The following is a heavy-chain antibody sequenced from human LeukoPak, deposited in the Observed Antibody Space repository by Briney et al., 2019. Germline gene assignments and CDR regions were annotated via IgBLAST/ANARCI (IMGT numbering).Heavy chain of an antibody. V-gene: IGHV3-20*04. Sequence: GGSLRLSCAASGFTFDDYAMSWVRQAPGKGLEWVSGINWNGGSTGYADSVKGRFTISRDNAKNSLYLQMNSLTAEDTAVYYCARDKIVGATHFDYWGQGTLVTVSS. CDR1: GFTFDDYA. CDR3: ARDKIVGATHFDY. J-gene: IGHJ4*02. CDR2: INWNGGST. D-gene: IGHD1-26*01.